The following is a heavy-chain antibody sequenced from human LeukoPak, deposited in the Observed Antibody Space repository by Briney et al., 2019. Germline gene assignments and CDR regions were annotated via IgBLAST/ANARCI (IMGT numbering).Heavy chain of an antibody. Sequence: GGSLRLSCAASGFTVNRKYMSWVRQAPGKGLEWISFIYTGGNTYYADSVKGRFTVSRDNSKNTLYLQMNSLRAEDTALYYCAKGYGDSLSGMDVWGQGTTVTVSS. J-gene: IGHJ6*02. V-gene: IGHV3-53*05. CDR2: IYTGGNT. CDR3: AKGYGDSLSGMDV. CDR1: GFTVNRKY. D-gene: IGHD4-17*01.